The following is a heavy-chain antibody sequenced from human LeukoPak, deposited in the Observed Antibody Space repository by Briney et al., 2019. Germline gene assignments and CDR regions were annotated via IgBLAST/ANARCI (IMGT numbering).Heavy chain of an antibody. CDR2: ICTSGST. V-gene: IGHV4-61*02. J-gene: IGHJ3*02. D-gene: IGHD2-2*01. CDR1: GGSISSGSYY. Sequence: PSETLSLTCTVSGGSISSGSYYWSWIRQPAGKGLEWIGRICTSGSTNYNPSLKSRVTISVDTSKNQFSLKLSSVTAADTAVYYCARAADIVVVPAAIMEDAFDIWGQGTMVTVSS. CDR3: ARAADIVVVPAAIMEDAFDI.